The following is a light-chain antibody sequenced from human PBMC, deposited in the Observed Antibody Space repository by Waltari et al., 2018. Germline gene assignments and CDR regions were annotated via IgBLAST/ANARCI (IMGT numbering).Light chain of an antibody. CDR1: HCVSNNY. J-gene: IGKJ1*01. CDR2: GAS. CDR3: QQYGDFPLT. Sequence: EIVLTQSPGNLSLSPGERAPLSGRASHCVSNNYLAWYQRKPGKAPRLLIYGASRRPSGIPDRFSGSGSGTDFTLTISRLEPEDFAVYFCQQYGDFPLTFGQGTKVEVK. V-gene: IGKV3-20*01.